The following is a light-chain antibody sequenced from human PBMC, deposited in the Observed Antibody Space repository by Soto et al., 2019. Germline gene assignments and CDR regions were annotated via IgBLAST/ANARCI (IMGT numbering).Light chain of an antibody. CDR3: CSYAGRTTPYV. J-gene: IGLJ1*01. Sequence: QSVLTQPASVSGSPGQSITISCTGASSDFGSYNLVSWYQHHPGKAPKLMIYEVSERPSGVSNRFSGSKSGNTASLTISGLQAEDEADYYCCSYAGRTTPYVFGTGTKVTVL. V-gene: IGLV2-23*02. CDR2: EVS. CDR1: SSDFGSYNL.